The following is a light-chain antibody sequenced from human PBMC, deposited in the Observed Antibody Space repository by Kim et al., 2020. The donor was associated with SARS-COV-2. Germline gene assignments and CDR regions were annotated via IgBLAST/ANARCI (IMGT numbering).Light chain of an antibody. CDR1: QNINDY. CDR2: KAS. J-gene: IGKJ1*01. V-gene: IGKV1-5*03. Sequence: DIQMTQSPSPLSASVGDRVTITCRASQNINDYLAWYQQKPGKAPNLLIYKASTLESGVPSRFSGSGSGTDFTLTISSLQPDDFATYYCQQYNTYPTTFGQGTKVDIK. CDR3: QQYNTYPTT.